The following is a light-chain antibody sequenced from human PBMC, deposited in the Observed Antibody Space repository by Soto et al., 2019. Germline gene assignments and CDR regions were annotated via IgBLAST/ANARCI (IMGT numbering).Light chain of an antibody. CDR3: SSYTSSSTPLYV. Sequence: QSALTQPASVSGSPGQSITISCTVTSSDVGGYNYVSWYQQHPGKAPKLMIYEVSNRPSGVSNRFSGSKSGNTASLTISGLQAEDEADYYCSSYTSSSTPLYVFGTGAKLTVL. J-gene: IGLJ1*01. V-gene: IGLV2-14*01. CDR1: SSDVGGYNY. CDR2: EVS.